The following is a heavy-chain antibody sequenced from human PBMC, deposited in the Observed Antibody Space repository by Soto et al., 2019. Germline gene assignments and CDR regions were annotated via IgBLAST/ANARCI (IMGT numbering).Heavy chain of an antibody. CDR1: GGSVSSGSYY. V-gene: IGHV4-61*01. D-gene: IGHD6-19*01. CDR3: ARGKAVSGWYWFDP. CDR2: IYYSGST. Sequence: QVQLQESGPGLVKPSETLSLTCTVSGGSVSSGSYYWSWIRQPPGKVLEWIGYIYYSGSTNYNPSLKSRVTISVDSSKNQFSLKLSSGTAAETAVYYCARGKAVSGWYWFDPWGQGPLVTVSS. J-gene: IGHJ5*02.